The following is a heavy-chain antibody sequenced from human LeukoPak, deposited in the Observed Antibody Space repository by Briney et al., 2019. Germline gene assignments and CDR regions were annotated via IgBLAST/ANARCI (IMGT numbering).Heavy chain of an antibody. CDR1: GFTFTNYN. CDR3: AKGADYYYYYMDV. V-gene: IGHV3-21*01. D-gene: IGHD6-13*01. Sequence: GGSLRLSCAASGFTFTNYNMHWVRQAPGKGLEWVSSISSSSNYIYYADSLKGRFTISRDNAKNSLYLQMNSLRAEDTAVYYCAKGADYYYYYMDVWGKGTTVTISS. CDR2: ISSSSNYI. J-gene: IGHJ6*03.